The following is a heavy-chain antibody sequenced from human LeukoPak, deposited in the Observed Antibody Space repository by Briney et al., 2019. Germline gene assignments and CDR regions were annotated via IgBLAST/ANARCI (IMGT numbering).Heavy chain of an antibody. CDR2: ISGSGAST. D-gene: IGHD6-6*01. V-gene: IGHV3-23*01. CDR1: GFTFAIHA. Sequence: GGSLRLSCAASGFTFAIHAMTWVRQAPGKGLEWVSAISGSGASTHYADSVKGQFTISRDNSKNTLFLQMNSLRAEDTAIYYCARHSSSSSTYYYYGMDVWGQGTTVTVSS. J-gene: IGHJ6*02. CDR3: ARHSSSSSTYYYYGMDV.